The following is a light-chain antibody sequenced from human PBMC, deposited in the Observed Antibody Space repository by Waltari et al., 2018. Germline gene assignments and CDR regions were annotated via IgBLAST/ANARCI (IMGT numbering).Light chain of an antibody. CDR3: AAWDDSLNGPV. J-gene: IGLJ2*01. V-gene: IGLV1-44*01. CDR1: SSNIGSNT. Sequence: QSVVTQPPSASGTPGQRVTISCSGSSSNIGSNTVNWFQQLPGMAPRLLIYGNDQRPSGVPDRFSASTSGTSASLVISGLQSEDEADYYCAAWDDSLNGPVFGGGTKVTVL. CDR2: GND.